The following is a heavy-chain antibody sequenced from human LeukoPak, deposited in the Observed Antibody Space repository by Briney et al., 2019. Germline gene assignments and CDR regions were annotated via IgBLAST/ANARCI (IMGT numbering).Heavy chain of an antibody. D-gene: IGHD3-10*01. J-gene: IGHJ4*02. V-gene: IGHV3-21*01. CDR2: ISSSSSYI. CDR1: GFTFSSYS. CDR3: AREGYYYGSGSYYLDY. Sequence: GGSLRLSCAASGFTFSSYSMNWVRQAPGKGLEWVSSISSSSSYIYYADSVKGRFTISRDNAKNSLYLQMNSLRAEDTAVYYCAREGYYYGSGSYYLDYWGQGTLVTVSS.